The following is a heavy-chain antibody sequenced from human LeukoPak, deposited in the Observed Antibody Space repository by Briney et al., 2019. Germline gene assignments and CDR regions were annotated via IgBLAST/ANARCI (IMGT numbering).Heavy chain of an antibody. CDR3: ARESDIVLMVYAMPYFDY. V-gene: IGHV1-2*06. Sequence: ASVKVSCKASGYTFTRYYMHWVRQAPGQGRAWMGRINPNSGRTKYEPKFQGRVTMTRHTSISTAYMELSRLRSEDTAVYYCARESDIVLMVYAMPYFDYWGQGTLVTVSS. D-gene: IGHD2-8*01. CDR1: GYTFTRYY. CDR2: INPNSGRT. J-gene: IGHJ4*02.